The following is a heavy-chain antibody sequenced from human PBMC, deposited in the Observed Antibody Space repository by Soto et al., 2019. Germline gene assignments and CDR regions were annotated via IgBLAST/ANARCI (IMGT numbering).Heavy chain of an antibody. V-gene: IGHV3-23*01. Sequence: HPGGSLRLSCAASGSTFSSYAMSWVRQAPGKGLEWVSAISGSGGSTYYADSVKGRFTISRDNSKNTLYLQMNSLRAEDTAVYYCARPRGIAAAGTFDYWGQGTLVTVSS. CDR2: ISGSGGST. J-gene: IGHJ4*02. D-gene: IGHD6-13*01. CDR1: GSTFSSYA. CDR3: ARPRGIAAAGTFDY.